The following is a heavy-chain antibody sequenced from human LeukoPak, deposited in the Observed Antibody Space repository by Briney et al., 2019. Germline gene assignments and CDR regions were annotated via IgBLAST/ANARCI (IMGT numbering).Heavy chain of an antibody. J-gene: IGHJ5*02. CDR3: ARDPRIVGATGP. D-gene: IGHD1-26*01. V-gene: IGHV3-48*04. CDR2: ISSSGTTI. Sequence: PGGSLRLSCAASGFTLSGYSMNWVRQAPGKGLEWVSYISSSGTTIYYADSVKGRFTISRDNAKNSVFLQMNSLRVEDTAVYYCARDPRIVGATGPWGQGTLVTVSS. CDR1: GFTLSGYS.